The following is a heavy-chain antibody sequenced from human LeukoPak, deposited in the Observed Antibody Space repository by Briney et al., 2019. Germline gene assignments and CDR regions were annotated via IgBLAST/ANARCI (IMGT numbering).Heavy chain of an antibody. Sequence: ASVKVSCKASGGTFSSYAISWVRQAPRQGLEWMGRIIPILGIANYAQKFQGRVTITADKSTSTAYMELSSLRPEDTAVYYCARSRGAAAGKLYYYGMDVWGQGTTVTVSS. D-gene: IGHD6-13*01. CDR3: ARSRGAAAGKLYYYGMDV. CDR2: IIPILGIA. J-gene: IGHJ6*02. V-gene: IGHV1-69*04. CDR1: GGTFSSYA.